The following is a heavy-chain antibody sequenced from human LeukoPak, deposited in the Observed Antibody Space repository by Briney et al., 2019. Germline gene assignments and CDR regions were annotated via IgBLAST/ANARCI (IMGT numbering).Heavy chain of an antibody. V-gene: IGHV5-51*01. Sequence: GESLKISCKSSGYSFTSYWIGWVRQMPGKGLEWMGIIYPGDSDTRYSPSFQGQVIISADKSITTAYLQWSSLKASDTATYYCARLYCSSTSCYYDHWGQGILVTVSS. CDR1: GYSFTSYW. J-gene: IGHJ4*02. D-gene: IGHD2-2*01. CDR2: IYPGDSDT. CDR3: ARLYCSSTSCYYDH.